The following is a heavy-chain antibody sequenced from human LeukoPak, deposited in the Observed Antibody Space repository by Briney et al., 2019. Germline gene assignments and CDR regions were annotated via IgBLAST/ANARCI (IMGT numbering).Heavy chain of an antibody. D-gene: IGHD3-22*01. CDR3: ASSRRGDYYDSSGYYDY. CDR1: GFTFSSYG. J-gene: IGHJ4*02. CDR2: ISYDGSNK. V-gene: IGHV3-30*03. Sequence: GGSLRLSCAASGFTFSSYGMHWVRQAPGKGLEWVAVISYDGSNKYYADSVKGRFTISRDNSKNTLYLQMNSLRAEDTAVYYCASSRRGDYYDSSGYYDYWGQGTLVTVSS.